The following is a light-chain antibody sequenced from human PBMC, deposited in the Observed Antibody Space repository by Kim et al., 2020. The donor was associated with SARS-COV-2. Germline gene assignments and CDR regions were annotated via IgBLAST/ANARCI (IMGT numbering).Light chain of an antibody. CDR2: DAS. CDR1: QSISSA. CDR3: QQFNNYSLT. V-gene: IGKV1D-13*01. Sequence: GDRVTITCRASQSISSALVWYQQKPGKAPNLLIYDASSLESGVPSRFSGSGYVTDFTLTISSLQPEDFATYYCQQFNNYSLTFGGGTKVDIK. J-gene: IGKJ4*01.